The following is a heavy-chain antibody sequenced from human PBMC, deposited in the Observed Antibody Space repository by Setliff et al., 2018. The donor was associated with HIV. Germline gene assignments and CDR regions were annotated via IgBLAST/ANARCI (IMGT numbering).Heavy chain of an antibody. J-gene: IGHJ6*03. CDR2: IPYNGSF. V-gene: IGHV4-59*01. CDR3: ARARYESLTGYDGGYYYMDV. D-gene: IGHD3-9*01. CDR1: NGSISNNY. Sequence: SETLSLTCSVSNGSISNNYWSWIRQPPGKGLEWIGYIPYNGSFNSNPSLKSRVTISVGTPNNRFFLELSSVTPADTAVYFCARARYESLTGYDGGYYYMDVWGKGTMVTVSS.